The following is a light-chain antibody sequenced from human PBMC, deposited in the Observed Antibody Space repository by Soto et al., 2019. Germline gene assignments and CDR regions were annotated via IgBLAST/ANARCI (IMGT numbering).Light chain of an antibody. Sequence: QSVLTQPASVSASPGQSITISFTGTSSDVGGYKFVSWYQHHPGKAPKLMIYEVNNRPSGVSNPFSGSESCNTASLTISGLQPEDEADYYCLSYTSANTRVFGGGTKLTVL. V-gene: IGLV2-14*01. J-gene: IGLJ3*02. CDR3: LSYTSANTRV. CDR1: SSDVGGYKF. CDR2: EVN.